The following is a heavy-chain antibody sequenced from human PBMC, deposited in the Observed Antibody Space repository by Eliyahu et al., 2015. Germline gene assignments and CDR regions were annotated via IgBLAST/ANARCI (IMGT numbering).Heavy chain of an antibody. CDR3: ARDRENFDFWSGYKIPYFDT. D-gene: IGHD3-3*01. V-gene: IGHV1-2*02. CDR1: GYXFPGHY. Sequence: QVQLVQSGAEVKKPGASVRVSCKASGYXFPGHYIPGVRQAPGQGREWMGWINPDRGGTKFAQKFQDRVTMTRDTSITTAYMELSGLTSEDTAVYYCARDRENFDFWSGYKIPYFDTWGHGTLVTVSS. J-gene: IGHJ4*01. CDR2: INPDRGGT.